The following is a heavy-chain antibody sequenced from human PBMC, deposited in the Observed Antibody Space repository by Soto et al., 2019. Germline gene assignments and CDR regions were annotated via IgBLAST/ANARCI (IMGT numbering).Heavy chain of an antibody. D-gene: IGHD2-2*02. V-gene: IGHV3-48*03. CDR2: ISSSGITI. CDR1: GFTFSSYE. Sequence: GGSLRLSCAASGFTFSSYEMNWVRQAPGKGLEWVSYISSSGITIYYADSVKGRFTISRDNAENSLYLQMNSLRAEDTAVYYCARDDDCSSTSCYTGIGWIPYGMDFWGQGPPVTVSS. CDR3: ARDDDCSSTSCYTGIGWIPYGMDF. J-gene: IGHJ6*02.